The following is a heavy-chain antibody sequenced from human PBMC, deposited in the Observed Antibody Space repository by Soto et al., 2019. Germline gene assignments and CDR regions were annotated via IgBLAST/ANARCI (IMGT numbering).Heavy chain of an antibody. CDR2: INHSGST. Sequence: SQTLSLTCAVYGGSFSGYYWSWIRQPPGKGLEWIGEINHSGSTNYNPSLKSRVTISVDTSKNQFSLKLSSVTAADTAVYYCARGRSRYCTNGVCYALRARDWFDPWGQGTLVTVSS. D-gene: IGHD2-8*01. V-gene: IGHV4-34*01. CDR1: GGSFSGYY. CDR3: ARGRSRYCTNGVCYALRARDWFDP. J-gene: IGHJ5*02.